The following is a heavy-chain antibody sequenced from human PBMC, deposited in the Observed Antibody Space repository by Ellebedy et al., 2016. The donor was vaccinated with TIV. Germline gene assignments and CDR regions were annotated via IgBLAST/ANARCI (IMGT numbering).Heavy chain of an antibody. J-gene: IGHJ4*02. V-gene: IGHV3-23*01. Sequence: GESLKISCAASGFTFSDYGLTWVRQAPGKGLEWVSTVSTGANTYYADSVKGRFIISRDNSKNTVYLQMNNLRAGDTAIYYCLYRPPYYGYAHWGRGTLVAVSS. CDR1: GFTFSDYG. CDR3: LYRPPYYGYAH. CDR2: VSTGANT. D-gene: IGHD3-10*01.